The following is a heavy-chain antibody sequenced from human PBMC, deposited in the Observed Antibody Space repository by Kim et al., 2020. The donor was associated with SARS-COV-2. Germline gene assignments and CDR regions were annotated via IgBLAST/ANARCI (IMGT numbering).Heavy chain of an antibody. V-gene: IGHV4-34*01. Sequence: SLKSRVPISVDTSKNQFSLKLSSVTAADTAVYYCARVRLRGAYYYYGMDVWGQGTTVTVSS. CDR3: ARVRLRGAYYYYGMDV. J-gene: IGHJ6*02. D-gene: IGHD3-10*01.